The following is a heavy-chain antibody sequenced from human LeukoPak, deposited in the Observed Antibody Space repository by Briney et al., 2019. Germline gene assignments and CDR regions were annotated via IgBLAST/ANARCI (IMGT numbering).Heavy chain of an antibody. J-gene: IGHJ4*02. CDR1: GFTFTAYA. CDR3: AKHIVATKVKQQ. D-gene: IGHD5-12*01. Sequence: GWSLTVSCAASGFTFTAYAMSWVRQAPGKGLEWVSAISGSAYYTSYADSVKGRFTISRDNSKNTLYLQMNSLRAEDTALYYCAKHIVATKVKQQWGQGTLVTVSS. CDR2: ISGSAYYT. V-gene: IGHV3-23*01.